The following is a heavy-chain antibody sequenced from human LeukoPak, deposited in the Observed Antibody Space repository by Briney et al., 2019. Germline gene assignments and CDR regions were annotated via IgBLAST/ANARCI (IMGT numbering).Heavy chain of an antibody. Sequence: PGGSLRLSCAASGFTFSSYAMSWVRQAPGKGLEWVSGISGSGASTYYADSVKGRFTISRDSSKNTLYLQMNSLRAEDTAVYYCAKLILGLWGSNSWHFGHWGQGTVVTVSS. D-gene: IGHD6-13*01. CDR3: AKLILGLWGSNSWHFGH. CDR2: ISGSGAST. V-gene: IGHV3-23*01. J-gene: IGHJ5*02. CDR1: GFTFSSYA.